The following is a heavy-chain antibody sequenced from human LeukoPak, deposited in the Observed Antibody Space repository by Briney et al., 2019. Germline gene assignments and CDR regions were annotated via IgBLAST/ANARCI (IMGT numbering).Heavy chain of an antibody. Sequence: GGSLRLSCAASGFTFDDYGMSWVRQAPGKGLEWVSGINWNGGSTGYADSVKGRFTISRDNAKNSLYLQMNSLRAEDTALYYCARDWGDIVVVPAADDAFDIWGQGTMVTVSS. J-gene: IGHJ3*02. CDR1: GFTFDDYG. CDR3: ARDWGDIVVVPAADDAFDI. CDR2: INWNGGST. D-gene: IGHD2-2*01. V-gene: IGHV3-20*04.